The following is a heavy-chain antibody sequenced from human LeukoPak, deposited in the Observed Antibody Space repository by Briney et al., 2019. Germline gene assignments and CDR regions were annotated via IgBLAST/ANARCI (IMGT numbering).Heavy chain of an antibody. CDR2: INWNGGST. CDR3: ARDRGSYSSLGAFDI. CDR1: GFTFDDYG. Sequence: GGSLRLSCAASGFTFDDYGMSWVRQAPGKGLEWVSGINWNGGSTGYADSVKGRFTISRDNAKNSLYLQMNSLRAEDTALYYCARDRGSYSSLGAFDIWGQGTMVTVSS. D-gene: IGHD1-26*01. J-gene: IGHJ3*02. V-gene: IGHV3-20*04.